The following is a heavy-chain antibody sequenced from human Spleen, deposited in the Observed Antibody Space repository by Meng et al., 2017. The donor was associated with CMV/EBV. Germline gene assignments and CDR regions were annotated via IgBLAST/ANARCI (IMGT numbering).Heavy chain of an antibody. Sequence: GSFSGYYWSWIRQPPGKGLEWIGEINHSGSTNYNPSLKSRVTTSVDTSKNQFSLKLSSVTAADTAVYYCARGFRGYSYGYSYYFDYWGQGTLVTVSS. CDR2: INHSGST. CDR3: ARGFRGYSYGYSYYFDY. J-gene: IGHJ4*02. D-gene: IGHD5-18*01. CDR1: GSFSGYY. V-gene: IGHV4-34*01.